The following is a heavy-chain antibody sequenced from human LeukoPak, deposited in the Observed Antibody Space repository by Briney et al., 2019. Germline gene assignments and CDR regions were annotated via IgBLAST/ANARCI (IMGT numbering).Heavy chain of an antibody. D-gene: IGHD3-9*01. CDR1: GFTFSSYA. J-gene: IGHJ4*02. CDR3: ARDGPSYDILTGLDY. CDR2: ISGSGVST. Sequence: GGSLRLSCAASGFTFSSYAMSWVRQAPGRGLEWVSAISGSGVSTYYADSVKGRFTISRDNSKNTLYLQMNSLRAEDTAVYYCARDGPSYDILTGLDYWGQGTLVTVSS. V-gene: IGHV3-23*01.